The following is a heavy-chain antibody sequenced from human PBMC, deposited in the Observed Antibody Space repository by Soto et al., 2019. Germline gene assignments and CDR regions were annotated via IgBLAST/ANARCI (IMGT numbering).Heavy chain of an antibody. D-gene: IGHD2-15*01. J-gene: IGHJ4*02. CDR3: GKILVGATGHTDADS. V-gene: IGHV4-39*01. Sequence: SETLSLTCIVSGGSVYSNGHYWGWIRQPPGKGLEWIGSIDNNGVTNYNSSLKSRVTISRDTSKNQFSLRLTSVTAAVTAVYYCGKILVGATGHTDADSWGPGTLVTVSS. CDR1: GGSVYSNGHY. CDR2: IDNNGVT.